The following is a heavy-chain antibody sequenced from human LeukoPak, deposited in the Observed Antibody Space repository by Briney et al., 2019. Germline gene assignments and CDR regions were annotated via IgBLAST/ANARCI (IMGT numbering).Heavy chain of an antibody. CDR2: ISYDGSNK. D-gene: IGHD3-10*01. J-gene: IGHJ4*02. Sequence: GRSLRLSCAASGFTFSSYGMHWVRQAPGKGLEWVAVISYDGSNKYYADSVKGRFTISRDNSKNTLYLQMNSLRAEDTAVYYCARDPSVWFGESPIDYWGQGTLVTVSS. CDR3: ARDPSVWFGESPIDY. CDR1: GFTFSSYG. V-gene: IGHV3-30*03.